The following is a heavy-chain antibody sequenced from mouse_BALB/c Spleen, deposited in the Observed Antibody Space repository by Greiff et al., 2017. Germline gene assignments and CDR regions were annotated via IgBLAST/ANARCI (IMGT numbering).Heavy chain of an antibody. D-gene: IGHD1-2*01. Sequence: VKLQESGAELVRPGVSVKISCKGSGYTFTDYAMHWVKQSHAKSLEWIGVISTYYGDASYNQKFKGKATMTVDKSSSTAYMELARLTSEDSAIYYCARGLRHYAMDYWGQGTSVTVSS. CDR3: ARGLRHYAMDY. V-gene: IGHV1S137*01. CDR1: GYTFTDYA. J-gene: IGHJ4*01. CDR2: ISTYYGDA.